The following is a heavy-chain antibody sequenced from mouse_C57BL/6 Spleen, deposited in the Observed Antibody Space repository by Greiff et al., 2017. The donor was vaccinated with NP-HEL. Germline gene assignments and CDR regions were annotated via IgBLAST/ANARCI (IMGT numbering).Heavy chain of an antibody. Sequence: VQLQQSGAELVRPGTSVKLSCKASGYTFTSYWMHWVKQRPGQGLEWIGVIDPSDSYTNYNQKFKGKATLTVDTSSSTAYMQLSSLTSEDSAVYYCETVYYGNYGAMDYWGQRTSVTVSS. CDR2: IDPSDSYT. J-gene: IGHJ4*01. CDR1: GYTFTSYW. CDR3: ETVYYGNYGAMDY. V-gene: IGHV1-59*01. D-gene: IGHD2-1*01.